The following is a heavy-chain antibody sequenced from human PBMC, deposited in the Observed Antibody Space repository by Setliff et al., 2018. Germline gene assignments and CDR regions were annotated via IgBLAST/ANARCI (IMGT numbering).Heavy chain of an antibody. D-gene: IGHD2-2*01. CDR3: ARDRKEIVVKPPAAKFDY. V-gene: IGHV1-18*04. CDR1: GNRFTDYF. J-gene: IGHJ4*02. Sequence: ASVKVSCKASGNRFTDYFLHWVRQAPGQGLEWMGWISAYNGNINYAQKFQGRVTMTTDTSTTTAYMEVRSLRSDDTAVYYCARDRKEIVVKPPAAKFDYWGQGTLVTVSS. CDR2: ISAYNGNI.